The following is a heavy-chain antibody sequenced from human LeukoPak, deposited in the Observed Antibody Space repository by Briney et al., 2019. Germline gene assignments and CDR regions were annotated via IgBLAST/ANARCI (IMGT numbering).Heavy chain of an antibody. CDR1: GYTFTSYY. CDR3: ARDSREEVATIIGY. CDR2: INPNSGGT. D-gene: IGHD5-12*01. Sequence: ASVKVSCKASGYTFTSYYMHWVRQAPGQGLEWMGWINPNSGGTNYAQKFQGRVTMTRDTSISTAYMELSRLRSDDTAVYYCARDSREEVATIIGYWGQGTLVTVSS. V-gene: IGHV1-2*02. J-gene: IGHJ4*02.